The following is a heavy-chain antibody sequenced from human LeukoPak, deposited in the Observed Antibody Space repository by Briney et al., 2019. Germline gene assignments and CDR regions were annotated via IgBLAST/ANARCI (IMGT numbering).Heavy chain of an antibody. V-gene: IGHV1-69*13. CDR2: IIPVFGTS. D-gene: IGHD2-2*02. CDR1: GGTFSSYA. Sequence: ASVKVSCKASGGTFSSYAISWVRQAPGQGLEWMGGIIPVFGTSNYAQKFQGRVTITADESTRIAYMELSSLRSEDTAVYYCARVTGGRYCSTTSCYMRGWFDPWGQGTLVTVSS. CDR3: ARVTGGRYCSTTSCYMRGWFDP. J-gene: IGHJ5*02.